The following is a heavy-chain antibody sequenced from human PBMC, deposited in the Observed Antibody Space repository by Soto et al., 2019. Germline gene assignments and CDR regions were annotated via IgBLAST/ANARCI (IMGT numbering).Heavy chain of an antibody. CDR2: ISSSSSYI. CDR3: ARDRSTTTVTPYYFDY. Sequence: GGSLRLSCAASGFTFSSYNMNWVRQAPGKGLEWVSSISSSSSYIYYADSVKGRFTISRDNAKNSLYLQMNSLRAEDTAVYYCARDRSTTTVTPYYFDYWGQGTLVTVSS. V-gene: IGHV3-21*01. J-gene: IGHJ4*02. D-gene: IGHD4-17*01. CDR1: GFTFSSYN.